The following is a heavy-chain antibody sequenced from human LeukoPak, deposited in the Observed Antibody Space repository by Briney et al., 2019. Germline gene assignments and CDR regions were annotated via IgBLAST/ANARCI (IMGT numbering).Heavy chain of an antibody. CDR1: GGSISSCGYS. CDR3: ARVSGVGCSSTSCYFFDY. D-gene: IGHD2-2*01. Sequence: SQTLSLTCAVSGGSISSCGYSWSWIRQPPGKGLEWIGYIYHSGSTYYNPSLKSRVTISVDRSKNQFSLKLSSVTAADTAVYYCARVSGVGCSSTSCYFFDYWGQGTLVTVSS. J-gene: IGHJ4*02. CDR2: IYHSGST. V-gene: IGHV4-30-2*01.